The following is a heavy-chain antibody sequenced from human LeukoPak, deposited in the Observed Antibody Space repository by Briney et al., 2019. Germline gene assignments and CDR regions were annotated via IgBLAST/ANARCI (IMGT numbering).Heavy chain of an antibody. CDR2: IYYSGST. V-gene: IGHV4-39*07. D-gene: IGHD6-19*01. J-gene: IGHJ3*02. CDR1: GGSISSSSYY. Sequence: SETLSLTCTVSGGSISSSSYYWGWIRQPPGKGLEWIGSIYYSGSTYYNPSLKSRVTISVDSSKNQFSLKLNSVTAADTAVYYCASKQWLADAFDIWGQGTMVTVSS. CDR3: ASKQWLADAFDI.